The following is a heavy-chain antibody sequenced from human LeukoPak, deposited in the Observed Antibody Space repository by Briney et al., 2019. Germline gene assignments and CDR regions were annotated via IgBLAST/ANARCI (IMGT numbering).Heavy chain of an antibody. CDR2: IYYSGST. J-gene: IGHJ4*02. Sequence: SETLSLTCTVSGGSIGSSSYYWGWIRQPPGKGLEWIGSIYYSGSTYYNPSLKSRVTISVDTSKNQFSLKLSSVTAADTAVYYCARTLADYGSGSYFPSYFDYWGQGTLVTVSS. D-gene: IGHD3-10*01. V-gene: IGHV4-39*01. CDR3: ARTLADYGSGSYFPSYFDY. CDR1: GGSIGSSSYY.